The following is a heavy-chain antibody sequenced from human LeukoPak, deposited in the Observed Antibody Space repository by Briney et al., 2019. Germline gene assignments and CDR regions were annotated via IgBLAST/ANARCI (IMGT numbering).Heavy chain of an antibody. CDR1: GFTFSNAW. V-gene: IGHV3-15*01. CDR3: TMSIAVAGDNYFDY. J-gene: IGHJ4*02. CDR2: IKSKTDGGTT. D-gene: IGHD6-19*01. Sequence: GSLRLSCAASGFTFSNAWMSWVRQAPGKGLEWVGRIKSKTDGGTTDYAAPAKGRLTISRDDSKNTLYLQMNSLKTEDTAVYYCTMSIAVAGDNYFDYWGQGTLVTVSS.